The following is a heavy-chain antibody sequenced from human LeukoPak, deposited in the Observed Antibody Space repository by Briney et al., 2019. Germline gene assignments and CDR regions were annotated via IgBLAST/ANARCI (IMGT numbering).Heavy chain of an antibody. V-gene: IGHV1-18*04. J-gene: IGHJ4*02. CDR1: GYSFTDSY. CDR3: AISGWYVY. CDR2: ISAYNGNT. D-gene: IGHD6-19*01. Sequence: GASVKVSCKASGYSFTDSYMHWVRQAPGQGLEWMGWISAYNGNTNYAQKLQGRVTMTTDTSTSTAYMELRSLRSDDTAVYYCAISGWYVYWGQGTLVTVSS.